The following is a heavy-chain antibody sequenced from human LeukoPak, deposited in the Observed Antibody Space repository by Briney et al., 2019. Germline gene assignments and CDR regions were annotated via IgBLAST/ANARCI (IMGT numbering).Heavy chain of an antibody. CDR1: GGSFSGYY. D-gene: IGHD3-22*01. CDR2: INVGGST. Sequence: SATLSLTCAVSGGSFSGYYWSWISQHPGKGLEWIGDINVGGSTNYGPSLKSRVTISVDTAKYQFSLTLTSVTAADTAVYYCARGRNYYDNSGYYSLIFDHWGQGTLVTVSS. V-gene: IGHV4-34*01. CDR3: ARGRNYYDNSGYYSLIFDH. J-gene: IGHJ4*02.